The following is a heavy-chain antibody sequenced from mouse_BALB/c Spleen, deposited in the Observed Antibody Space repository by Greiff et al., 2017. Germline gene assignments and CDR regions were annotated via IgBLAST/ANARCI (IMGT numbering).Heavy chain of an antibody. Sequence: EVQLVESGGGLVQPGGSRKLSCAASGFTFSSFGMHWVRQAPEKGLEWVAYISSGSSTIYYADTVTGRFTISRDNPKNTLFLQMTILRSEDTAMYYCARGDYGGFAYWGQGTLVTVSA. D-gene: IGHD2-4*01. CDR3: ARGDYGGFAY. V-gene: IGHV5-17*02. CDR2: ISSGSSTI. J-gene: IGHJ3*01. CDR1: GFTFSSFG.